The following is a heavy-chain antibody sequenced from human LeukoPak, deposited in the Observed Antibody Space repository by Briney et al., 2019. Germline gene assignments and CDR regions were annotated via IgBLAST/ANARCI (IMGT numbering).Heavy chain of an antibody. Sequence: SETLSLTCAVYGGSFRGYFWSWIRQSPGKGLEWIGEVNHSGNTNSNPSLKSRITISVDTSKNQFSLRLSSVTAADTAVYYCARGTTRASSTESSDWASYYYHYGMDVWGHGTTVTVSS. CDR3: ARGTTRASSTESSDWASYYYHYGMDV. CDR1: GGSFRGYF. CDR2: VNHSGNT. D-gene: IGHD2-21*02. J-gene: IGHJ6*02. V-gene: IGHV4-34*01.